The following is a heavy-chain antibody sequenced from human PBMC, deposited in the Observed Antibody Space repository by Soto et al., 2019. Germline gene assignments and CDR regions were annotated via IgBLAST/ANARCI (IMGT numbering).Heavy chain of an antibody. CDR1: GGTFSSYA. V-gene: IGHV1-69*13. Sequence: SVKVSCKASGGTFSSYAISWVRQAPGQGLEWMGGIIPIFGTANYAQKFQGRVTITADESTSTAYMELSSLRSEDTAVYYCARDSVIRNPYYYDSSGSFDYWGQGTLVTVSS. CDR2: IIPIFGTA. J-gene: IGHJ4*02. CDR3: ARDSVIRNPYYYDSSGSFDY. D-gene: IGHD3-22*01.